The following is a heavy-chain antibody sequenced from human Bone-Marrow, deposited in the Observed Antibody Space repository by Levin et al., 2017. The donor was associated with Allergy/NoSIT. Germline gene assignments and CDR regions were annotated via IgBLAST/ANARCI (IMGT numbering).Heavy chain of an antibody. CDR2: INPNSGGT. CDR1: GYVFNAYY. CDR3: ARESGSWFGRTSSSYYDMDV. J-gene: IGHJ6*02. Sequence: VGSLRLSCKTSGYVFNAYYIHWVRQAAGQGLEWMGRINPNSGGTEIAQRFQGWVTMTRDTSMSTVYMELRSPRSDVMAVYYCARESGSWFGRTSSSYYDMDVWGQGTTVTVSS. D-gene: IGHD6-13*01. V-gene: IGHV1-2*04.